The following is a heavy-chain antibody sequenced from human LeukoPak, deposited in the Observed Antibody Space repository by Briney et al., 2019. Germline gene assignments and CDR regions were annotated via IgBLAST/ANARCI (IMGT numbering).Heavy chain of an antibody. CDR1: GYTFTGYY. CDR3: ARAEYCSGGSCLYLDY. D-gene: IGHD2-15*01. Sequence: ASVKVSCKASGYTFTGYYMHWMRQAPGQGLEWMGWINPNSGGTNYAQKFQGWVTMTRDTSISTAYMELSRLRSDDTAVYYCARAEYCSGGSCLYLDYWGQGTLVTVSS. V-gene: IGHV1-2*04. J-gene: IGHJ4*02. CDR2: INPNSGGT.